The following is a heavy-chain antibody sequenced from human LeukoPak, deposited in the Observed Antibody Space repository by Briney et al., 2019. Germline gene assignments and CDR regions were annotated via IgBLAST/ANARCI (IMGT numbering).Heavy chain of an antibody. J-gene: IGHJ6*03. CDR2: INWNGGST. CDR1: GFTFDEYG. V-gene: IGHV3-20*04. D-gene: IGHD2-2*02. Sequence: GGSLRLSCAASGFTFDEYGMSWVRQAPGKGLEWVSGINWNGGSTGYADSVKGRFTISRDNAKNSLYLQMNSLRAEDTALYYCARSRYCSSTSCYTDYYYYYMDVWGKGTTVTVSS. CDR3: ARSRYCSSTSCYTDYYYYYMDV.